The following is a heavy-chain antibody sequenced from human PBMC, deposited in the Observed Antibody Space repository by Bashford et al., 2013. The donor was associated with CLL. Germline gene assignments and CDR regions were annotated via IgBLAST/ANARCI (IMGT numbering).Heavy chain of an antibody. CDR3: ARRIPSIAVAGNWMEDYYYYGMDV. J-gene: IGHJ6*02. Sequence: GESLKISCKGSGYSSTSYWIGWVRQMPGKGLEWMGIIYPGDSDTRYSPSFQGQVTISADKSISTAYLQWSSLKASDTAMYYCARRIPSIAVAGNWMEDYYYYGMDVWGQGTTVTVSS. CDR1: GYSSTSYW. CDR2: IYPGDSDT. V-gene: IGHV5-51*01. D-gene: IGHD6-19*01.